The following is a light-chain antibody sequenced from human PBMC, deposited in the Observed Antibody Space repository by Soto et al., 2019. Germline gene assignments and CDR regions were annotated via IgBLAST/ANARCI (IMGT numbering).Light chain of an antibody. J-gene: IGKJ4*01. CDR3: KQLNNHPLT. CDR1: QAIGSY. CDR2: AAS. V-gene: IGKV1-9*01. Sequence: DIQLTQSPSFLTASLGDRVTIPCRPSQAIGSYLPWYQQKPGKAPMLLIYAASTLQSGVPFRFSGSGSDTEFTLTIRSLQPEDVATYYCKQLNNHPLTFGGGTKVDMK.